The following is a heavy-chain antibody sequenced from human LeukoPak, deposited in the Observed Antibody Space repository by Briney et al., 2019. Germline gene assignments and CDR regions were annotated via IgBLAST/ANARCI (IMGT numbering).Heavy chain of an antibody. Sequence: GASVKVSCKASGYTFTSYYMHWVRQAPGQGLEWLGIINPSGGSTSYAQKFQGRVTMTRDTSTSTVYMELSSLRSEDTAVYYCARVPGYGSGSYYEYYFAYWGQGTLVTVSS. V-gene: IGHV1-46*01. D-gene: IGHD3-10*01. CDR2: INPSGGST. CDR1: GYTFTSYY. J-gene: IGHJ4*02. CDR3: ARVPGYGSGSYYEYYFAY.